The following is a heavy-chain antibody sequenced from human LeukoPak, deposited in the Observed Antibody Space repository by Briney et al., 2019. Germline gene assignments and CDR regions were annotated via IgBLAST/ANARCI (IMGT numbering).Heavy chain of an antibody. V-gene: IGHV4-34*01. D-gene: IGHD3-22*01. CDR3: ARSYYYDSSGYYPFGY. Sequence: PSETLFLTCAVYGGSFSGYYWSWIRQPPGKGLEWIGEINHSGSTNYNPSLKSRVTISVDTSKNQFSLKLSSVTAADTAVYYCARSYYYDSSGYYPFGYWGQGTLVTVSS. J-gene: IGHJ4*02. CDR2: INHSGST. CDR1: GGSFSGYY.